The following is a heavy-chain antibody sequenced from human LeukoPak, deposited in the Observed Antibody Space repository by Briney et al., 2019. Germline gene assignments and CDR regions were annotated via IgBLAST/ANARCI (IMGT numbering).Heavy chain of an antibody. V-gene: IGHV3-23*01. CDR3: AKGRAAGTYDVDV. CDR2: ISSGGGSI. J-gene: IGHJ6*04. Sequence: PGGSLRLSCAASGFTFSSYGMIWVRQAPGKGLEWVSGISSGGGSIYYADSVKGRFTISRDNSKNTLDLQVNSLRAEDTAVYYCAKGRAAGTYDVDVWGKGTTVTVSS. CDR1: GFTFSSYG. D-gene: IGHD3-16*01.